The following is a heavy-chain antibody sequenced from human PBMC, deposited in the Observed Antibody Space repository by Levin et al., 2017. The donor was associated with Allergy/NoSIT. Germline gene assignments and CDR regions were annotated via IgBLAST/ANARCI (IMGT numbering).Heavy chain of an antibody. Sequence: PSETLSLTCTVSGGSISSSSYYWGWIRQPPGKGLEWIGSIYYSGSTYYNPSLKSRVTISVDTSKNQFSLKLSSVTAADTAVYYCARHGAGTSWEVRGVWWFDPWGQGTLVTVSS. J-gene: IGHJ5*02. V-gene: IGHV4-39*01. CDR3: ARHGAGTSWEVRGVWWFDP. CDR1: GGSISSSSYY. D-gene: IGHD3-10*01. CDR2: IYYSGST.